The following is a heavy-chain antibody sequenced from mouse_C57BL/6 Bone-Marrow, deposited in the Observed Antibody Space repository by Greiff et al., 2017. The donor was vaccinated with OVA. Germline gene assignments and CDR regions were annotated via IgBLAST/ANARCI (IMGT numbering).Heavy chain of an antibody. J-gene: IGHJ3*01. Sequence: QLVESGGGLVKPGGSLKLSCAASGFTFSSYAMSWVRQTPEKRLEWVATISDGGSYTYYPDNVKGRFTISRDNAKNNLYLQMSHLKSEDTAMYYCAREDYDYSWFAYWGQGTLVTVSA. CDR3: AREDYDYSWFAY. D-gene: IGHD2-4*01. CDR1: GFTFSSYA. V-gene: IGHV5-4*01. CDR2: ISDGGSYT.